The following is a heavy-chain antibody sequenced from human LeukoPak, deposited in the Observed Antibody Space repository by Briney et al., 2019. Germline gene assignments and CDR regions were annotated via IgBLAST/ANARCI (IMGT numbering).Heavy chain of an antibody. V-gene: IGHV1-8*01. J-gene: IGHJ6*03. CDR3: ARSGPYYYMDV. CDR1: GYIFTSYD. CDR2: MNPNSGNT. D-gene: IGHD2-8*02. Sequence: ASVKVSCKASGYIFTSYDINWVRQATGQGLGWMGWMNPNSGNTGYAQKFQGRVTMTRNTSISTAYMELSSLRSEDTAVYYCARSGPYYYMDVWGKGTTVTVSS.